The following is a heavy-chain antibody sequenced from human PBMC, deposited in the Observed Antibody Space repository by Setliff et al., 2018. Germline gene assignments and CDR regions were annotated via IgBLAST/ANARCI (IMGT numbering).Heavy chain of an antibody. CDR3: ARHRAEDYYGSGTIIWGWFDP. CDR1: GGSISSGSYY. CDR2: IYHSGST. Sequence: SETLSLTCTVSGGSISSGSYYWSWIRQPAGKGLEWIGSIYHSGSTYYNPSLKSRVTISVDTSKNQFSLKLSSVTAADTAVYYCARHRAEDYYGSGTIIWGWFDPWGQGTLVTVSS. D-gene: IGHD3-10*01. V-gene: IGHV4-39*01. J-gene: IGHJ5*02.